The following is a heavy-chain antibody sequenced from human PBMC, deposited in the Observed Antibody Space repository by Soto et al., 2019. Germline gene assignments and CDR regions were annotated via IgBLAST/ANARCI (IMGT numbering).Heavy chain of an antibody. CDR2: ISYDGSNK. CDR3: AKDMYYYDSSGYLDY. CDR1: GFTFSSYG. J-gene: IGHJ4*02. Sequence: GGSLRLSCGGSGFTFSSYGMHWVRQAPVKGLEWVAVISYDGSNKYYADSVKGRFTISRDNSKNTLYLQMNSLRAEDTAVYYCAKDMYYYDSSGYLDYWGQGTLVTVSS. V-gene: IGHV3-30*18. D-gene: IGHD3-22*01.